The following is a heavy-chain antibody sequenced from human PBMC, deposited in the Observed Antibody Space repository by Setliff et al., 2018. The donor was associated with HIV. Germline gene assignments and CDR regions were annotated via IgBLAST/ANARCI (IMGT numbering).Heavy chain of an antibody. J-gene: IGHJ6*02. CDR1: GFIFSSYA. D-gene: IGHD6-13*01. CDR3: ARDCRVGWVFTYGMDV. CDR2: INWNGDRI. Sequence: GGSLRLSCAASGFIFSSYAMHWVRQVPGKGLEWVSGINWNGDRIGYADSVKGRFTISRDNAKNSLYLQMNSLRPEDTAVYYCARDCRVGWVFTYGMDVWGQGTLVTVSS. V-gene: IGHV3-20*04.